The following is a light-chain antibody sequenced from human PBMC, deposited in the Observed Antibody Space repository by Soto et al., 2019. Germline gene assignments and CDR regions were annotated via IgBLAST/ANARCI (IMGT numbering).Light chain of an antibody. Sequence: QSVLTQPRSVSGSPGQSVTISCTGTSSDVGDYNYVSWYQQHPGKAPKVMIYDVSKRPSGVPDRFSGSKSGNTASLTISGLQAEDEADYYCCSYACSFASYVFGTGTKVTVL. J-gene: IGLJ1*01. CDR3: CSYACSFASYV. CDR2: DVS. V-gene: IGLV2-11*01. CDR1: SSDVGDYNY.